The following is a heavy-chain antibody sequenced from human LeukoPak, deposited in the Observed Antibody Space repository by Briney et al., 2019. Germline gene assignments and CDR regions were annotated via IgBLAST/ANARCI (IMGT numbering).Heavy chain of an antibody. Sequence: GGTLRLSCAASGFTFSSYGMSWVRQAPGEGLEWVSAISGSGGSTYYADSVKGRFTISRDNSKNTLYLQMNSLRAEDTAVYYCARGYYDILTGFDYWGQGTLVTVSS. CDR2: ISGSGGST. J-gene: IGHJ4*02. CDR3: ARGYYDILTGFDY. D-gene: IGHD3-9*01. V-gene: IGHV3-23*01. CDR1: GFTFSSYG.